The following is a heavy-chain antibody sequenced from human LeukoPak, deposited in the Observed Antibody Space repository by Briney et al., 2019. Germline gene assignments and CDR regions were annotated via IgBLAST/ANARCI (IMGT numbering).Heavy chain of an antibody. Sequence: ASVKVSCKVSGYTLTELSMHWVRQAPGKGLGWMGGFDPEDGETIYAQKFQGRVTMTEDTSTDTAYMELSSLRSEDTAVYYCATARFGTNWFDPWGQGTLVTVSS. CDR1: GYTLTELS. CDR3: ATARFGTNWFDP. V-gene: IGHV1-24*01. D-gene: IGHD3-16*01. CDR2: FDPEDGET. J-gene: IGHJ5*02.